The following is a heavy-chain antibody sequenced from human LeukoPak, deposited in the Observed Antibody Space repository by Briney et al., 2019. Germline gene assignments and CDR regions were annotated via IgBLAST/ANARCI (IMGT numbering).Heavy chain of an antibody. J-gene: IGHJ3*02. CDR1: GGTFSSYA. CDR3: ARGGNDRAFDI. V-gene: IGHV1-69*04. Sequence: GASVKVSCKASGGTFSSYAISWVRQAPGQGLEWMGRIIPILGIANYAQKFQGRVTITADKSTSTAYMELSSLRSEDTAVYYCARGGNDRAFDIWGQGTMVTVSS. D-gene: IGHD3-22*01. CDR2: IIPILGIA.